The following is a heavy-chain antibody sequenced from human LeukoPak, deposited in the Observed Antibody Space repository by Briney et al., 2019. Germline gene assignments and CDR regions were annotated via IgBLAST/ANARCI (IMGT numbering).Heavy chain of an antibody. D-gene: IGHD4-17*01. CDR2: ISSSSSTI. V-gene: IGHV3-48*01. CDR3: ARETVTTGSWFDP. CDR1: GFTFSSYE. J-gene: IGHJ5*02. Sequence: GGSLRLSCAASGFTFSSYEMNWVRQAPGKGLEWVSYISSSSSTIYYADPVKGRFTISRDNAKNSLYLQMNSLRAEDTAVYYCARETVTTGSWFDPWGQGTPVTVSS.